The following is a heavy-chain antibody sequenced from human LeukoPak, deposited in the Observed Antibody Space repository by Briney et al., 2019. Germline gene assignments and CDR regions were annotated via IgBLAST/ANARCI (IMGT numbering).Heavy chain of an antibody. CDR2: ISPFNGNT. Sequence: ASVKVSCKASGYTFTSYGISWVRQAPGQGLEWMGWISPFNGNTNYAQKVQGRVTMTTDTSTSTVYMELRSLRSDDTAVCYCARDLDIVVVAAALRHYGLDVWGQGTTVTVSS. D-gene: IGHD2-15*01. V-gene: IGHV1-18*01. CDR1: GYTFTSYG. CDR3: ARDLDIVVVAAALRHYGLDV. J-gene: IGHJ6*02.